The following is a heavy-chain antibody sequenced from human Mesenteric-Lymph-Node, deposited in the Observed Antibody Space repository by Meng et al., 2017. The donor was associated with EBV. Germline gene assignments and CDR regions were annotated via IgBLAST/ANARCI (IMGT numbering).Heavy chain of an antibody. J-gene: IGHJ4*02. CDR3: ARRPWSLYYYFDY. CDR2: FYYSENT. CDR1: GGSISSSSYY. Sequence: LWLRWSGPGLVKPSETLSLTCTVSGGSISSSSYYWGWIRQPPGKGLEWIGDFYYSENTYYNPSLKSRVTISVDTSKNQFSLKLSSVTAADTAVYYCARRPWSLYYYFDYWGPGTLVTVSS. D-gene: IGHD1-26*01. V-gene: IGHV4-39*07.